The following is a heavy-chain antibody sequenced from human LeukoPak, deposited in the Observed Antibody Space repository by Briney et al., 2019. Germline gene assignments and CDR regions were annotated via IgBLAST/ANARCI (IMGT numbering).Heavy chain of an antibody. CDR1: GFTFSSYS. V-gene: IGHV3-48*01. CDR3: ARVMGYDFWSGYYPFDY. Sequence: GGSLRLSCAASGFTFSSYSMSWVRQAPGKGLEWVSYISSSSSTIYYADSVKGRFTISRDNAKNSLYLQMNSLRAEDTAVYYCARVMGYDFWSGYYPFDYWGQGTLVTVSS. J-gene: IGHJ4*02. D-gene: IGHD3-3*01. CDR2: ISSSSSTI.